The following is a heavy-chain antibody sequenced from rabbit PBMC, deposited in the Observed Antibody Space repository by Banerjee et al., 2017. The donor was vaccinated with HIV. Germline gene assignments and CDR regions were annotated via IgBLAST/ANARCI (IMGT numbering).Heavy chain of an antibody. CDR1: GFSFSSGYY. J-gene: IGHJ6*01. CDR2: VDAGSSGNA. V-gene: IGHV1S40*01. CDR3: ARGNGWSGLAL. D-gene: IGHD4-1*01. Sequence: QSLEESGGGLVQPEGSLTLTCKASGFSFSSGYYMCWVRQAPGKGLEWIACVDAGSSGNANYASWAKGRFTISKRSSTTVTLQMTRLTAADTATYFCARGNGWSGLALWGPGTLVTVS.